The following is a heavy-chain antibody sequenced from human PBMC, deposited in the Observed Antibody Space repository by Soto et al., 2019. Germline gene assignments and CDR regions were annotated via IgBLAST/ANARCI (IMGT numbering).Heavy chain of an antibody. CDR3: AKGSADTRPYYFDY. V-gene: IGHV3-23*01. Sequence: PGGSLRLSCAASGFTFGNYVMSWVRQAPAKGLEWFSAITGGGGDTYYADSVKGRFTISRDNSNNMLYLQMNSLRAEDTAVYYCAKGSADTRPYYFDYWGQGTLVTVSS. CDR2: ITGGGGDT. D-gene: IGHD2-15*01. J-gene: IGHJ4*02. CDR1: GFTFGNYV.